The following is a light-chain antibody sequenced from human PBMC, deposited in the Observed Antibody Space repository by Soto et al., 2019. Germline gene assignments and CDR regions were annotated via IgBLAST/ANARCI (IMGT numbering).Light chain of an antibody. Sequence: QSALTQPASVSGSPGQSITISCSGSSSDIGSYNYVSWYQQHPGKAPNLMIYDVTNRPSGVSDRFSGSKSGDTASLTISGLQADDEADYYCSSYTTTTTLVVFGGGTKLTVL. CDR1: SSDIGSYNY. J-gene: IGLJ2*01. CDR3: SSYTTTTTLVV. V-gene: IGLV2-14*03. CDR2: DVT.